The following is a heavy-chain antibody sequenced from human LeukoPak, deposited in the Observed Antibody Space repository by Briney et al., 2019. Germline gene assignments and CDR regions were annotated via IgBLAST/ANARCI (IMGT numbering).Heavy chain of an antibody. CDR3: AREVEEGGNSPHFDY. CDR2: IIPIFGTA. CDR1: GGTFSSYA. J-gene: IGHJ4*02. Sequence: GASVKVSCKASGGTFSSYAISWVRQAPGQGLEWMGGIIPIFGTANYAQKFQGRVTITADKSTSTAYMELSSLRSEDTAVYYCAREVEEGGNSPHFDYWGQGTLVTVSS. V-gene: IGHV1-69*06. D-gene: IGHD4-23*01.